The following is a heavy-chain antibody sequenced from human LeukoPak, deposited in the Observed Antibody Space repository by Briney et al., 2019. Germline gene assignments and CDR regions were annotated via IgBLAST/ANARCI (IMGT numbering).Heavy chain of an antibody. Sequence: SETLSLTCTVSGGSISSGGYYWSWIRQHPGKGLEWIGYIYYSGSTYYNPSLKSRVTISVDTSKNQFSLKLSSVTAADTAVYYCARGSFYDYVWGSYRSNRGIFDYWGQGTLVTVSS. V-gene: IGHV4-31*03. CDR1: GGSISSGGYY. CDR2: IYYSGST. D-gene: IGHD3-16*02. J-gene: IGHJ4*02. CDR3: ARGSFYDYVWGSYRSNRGIFDY.